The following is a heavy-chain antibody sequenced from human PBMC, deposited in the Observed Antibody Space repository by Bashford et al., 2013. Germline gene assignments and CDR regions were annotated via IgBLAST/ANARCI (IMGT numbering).Heavy chain of an antibody. CDR3: ARSNTRRTYYDFWSGYYPVHYFDY. J-gene: IGHJ4*02. D-gene: IGHD3-3*01. Sequence: VASVKVSCKASGYTFADYYMHWVRQVPGQGLEWMGWIDANNGGTNYAQKFKGCVTMTRDTSITTAYMELSSLRSEDTAVYYCARSNTRRTYYDFWSGYYPVHYFDYWGQGTLVTVSS. V-gene: IGHV1-2*04. CDR2: IDANNGGT. CDR1: GYTFADYY.